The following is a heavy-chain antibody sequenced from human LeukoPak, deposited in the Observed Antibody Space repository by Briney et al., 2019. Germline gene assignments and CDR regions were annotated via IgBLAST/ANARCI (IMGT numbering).Heavy chain of an antibody. CDR1: GGSISSGGYY. CDR2: IYYSGST. D-gene: IGHD4-23*01. V-gene: IGHV4-31*03. Sequence: EPSETLSLTCTVSGGSISSGGYYWSWIRQHPGKGLEWIGYIYYSGSTYYNPSLKSRVTISVDTSKNQFSLKLSSVTAADTAVYYCARDVRGDYGGNEIDYWGQGTLVTVSS. CDR3: ARDVRGDYGGNEIDY. J-gene: IGHJ4*02.